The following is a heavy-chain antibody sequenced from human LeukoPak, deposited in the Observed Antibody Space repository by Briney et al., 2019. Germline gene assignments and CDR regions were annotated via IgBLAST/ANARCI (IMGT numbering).Heavy chain of an antibody. J-gene: IGHJ4*02. D-gene: IGHD5-18*01. V-gene: IGHV4-34*01. Sequence: SETLSLTCAVYGGSFSGYYWSWIRQPPGKGLEWIGEINHSGSTDYNPSLKSRVTISVDTSKSQFSLKLSSVTAADTAVYYCASSGGYSYGFYWGQGTLVTVSS. CDR2: INHSGST. CDR3: ASSGGYSYGFY. CDR1: GGSFSGYY.